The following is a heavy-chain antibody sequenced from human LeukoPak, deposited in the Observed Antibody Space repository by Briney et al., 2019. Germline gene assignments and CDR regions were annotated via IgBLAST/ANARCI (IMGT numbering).Heavy chain of an antibody. CDR1: GGSFSSYY. CDR3: AGTYYLDSSGYYADS. J-gene: IGHJ4*02. V-gene: IGHV4-4*07. CDR2: MYIAGST. Sequence: PSETLSLTCTVSGGSFSSYYWSFIRQPAGKGLEWIGRMYIAGSTQYNPSLKSRVIMSVDTSKNQFSLKLTSVTAADTAMYYCAGTYYLDSSGYYADSWGQGILVTVSS. D-gene: IGHD3-22*01.